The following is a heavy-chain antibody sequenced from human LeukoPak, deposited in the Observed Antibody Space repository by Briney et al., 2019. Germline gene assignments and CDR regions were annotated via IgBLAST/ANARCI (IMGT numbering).Heavy chain of an antibody. CDR1: GFTVSSNY. CDR2: ICSGGST. V-gene: IGHV3-53*04. CDR3: GGSSSWYHFDY. D-gene: IGHD6-13*01. Sequence: GGSLRLSCAASGFTVSSNYMSCVRQAPGKGLEWVSVICSGGSTYYADSVKGRFTISRHNSKNTLYLQMNSLRAEDTAVYYCGGSSSWYHFDYWGQGTLVTVSS. J-gene: IGHJ4*02.